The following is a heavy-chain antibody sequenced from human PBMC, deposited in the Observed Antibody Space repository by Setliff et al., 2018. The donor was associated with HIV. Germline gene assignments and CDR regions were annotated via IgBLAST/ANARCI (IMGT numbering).Heavy chain of an antibody. D-gene: IGHD3-22*01. CDR3: ARDPFPSTNYYDSSMYPFAQSFQH. V-gene: IGHV1-24*01. CDR1: GYTLTEVS. J-gene: IGHJ1*01. Sequence: ASVKVSCKISGYTLTEVSMHWVRQAPGKGLEWMGGIFPVSGSVRIAPRFQGRVTITADESTNTAYMELSSLRSEDTAVYYCARDPFPSTNYYDSSMYPFAQSFQHWGQGTPVTVSS. CDR2: IFPVSGSV.